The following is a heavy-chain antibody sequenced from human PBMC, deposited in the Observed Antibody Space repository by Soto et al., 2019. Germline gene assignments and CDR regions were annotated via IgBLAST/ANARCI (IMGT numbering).Heavy chain of an antibody. V-gene: IGHV4-59*01. CDR1: GGTISSYY. D-gene: IGHD6-6*01. CDR3: ARLWREHLVPHFDY. CDR2: IYYSGST. Sequence: PAGTLSLTCTVSGGTISSYYWSWIRQPPGKGLEWLGYIYYSGSTNYNPSLKSRVSISVDPSKNQFSLKLSSVTAADTAVYYCARLWREHLVPHFDYWGPGTLVTVSS. J-gene: IGHJ4*02.